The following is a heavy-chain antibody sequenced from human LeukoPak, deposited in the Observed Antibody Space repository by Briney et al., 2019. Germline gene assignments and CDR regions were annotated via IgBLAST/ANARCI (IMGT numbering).Heavy chain of an antibody. CDR2: IYITGST. D-gene: IGHD2-2*01. CDR3: ARVVGWSTSRVFDY. J-gene: IGHJ4*02. V-gene: IGHV4-4*07. Sequence: SETLSLTCTVSGGSITSYYWSWIRQSAGKGLEWIGRIYITGSTTYNPSLKSRVTMSLDTSKNQFSLKLSSVTAADTAVYYCARVVGWSTSRVFDYWGQGTLVTVSS. CDR1: GGSITSYY.